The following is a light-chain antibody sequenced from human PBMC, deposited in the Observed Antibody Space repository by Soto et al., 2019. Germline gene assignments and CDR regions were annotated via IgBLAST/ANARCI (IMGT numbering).Light chain of an antibody. Sequence: SYELTQPPSVSVSPGQTASITCSGDKLGDKYASWYHQKPGQSPVMVIYQDTKRPSGIPERFSGSKSGNTATLTISGTQAMDEADYYCQAWDATTAAFGGGTKVTVL. CDR3: QAWDATTAA. V-gene: IGLV3-1*01. J-gene: IGLJ2*01. CDR2: QDT. CDR1: KLGDKY.